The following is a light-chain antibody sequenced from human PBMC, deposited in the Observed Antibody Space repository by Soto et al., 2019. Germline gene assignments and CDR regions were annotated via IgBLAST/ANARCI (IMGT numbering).Light chain of an antibody. CDR2: RAN. CDR1: NSNVGSYY. V-gene: IGLV1-47*01. J-gene: IGLJ2*01. CDR3: ASLDDSLSGVV. Sequence: QSVLTQPPSASGTPGQRVTISCSGSNSNVGSYYVYWYQQLPGTAPKLLIYRANQRPSGVPDRFSGSKSGTSASLAISGLRSEDEADYYCASLDDSLSGVVFGGGTKLTVL.